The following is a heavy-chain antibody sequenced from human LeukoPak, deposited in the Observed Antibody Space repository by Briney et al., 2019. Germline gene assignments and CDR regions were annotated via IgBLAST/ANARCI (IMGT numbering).Heavy chain of an antibody. J-gene: IGHJ4*02. CDR3: AKGDPERGSTN. Sequence: GGSLRLSCAASGFTLNNFAMACVRQAPGKGLEWVSTITTGGDTIYTASVKGRFTISRDNSKNTLNLQMNSLRVEDSAVFYCAKGDPERGSTNWGQGTLVTVSS. D-gene: IGHD2-15*01. CDR2: ITTGGDT. CDR1: GFTLNNFA. V-gene: IGHV3-23*01.